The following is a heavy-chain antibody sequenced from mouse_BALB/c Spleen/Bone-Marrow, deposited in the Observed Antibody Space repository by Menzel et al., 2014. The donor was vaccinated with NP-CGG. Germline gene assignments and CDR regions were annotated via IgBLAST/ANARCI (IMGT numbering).Heavy chain of an antibody. CDR3: TNSGYD. CDR1: GFTFTSYW. Sequence: QVQLQQPGAELVRSGASVKLSCKAPGFTFTSYWMHWVQPRPGQGFEWVGEINPSNGDTNYNEKFKRKSTLTVDKSSSTAYLQLSSLPSEDSAVYYCTNSGYDWGQGTALTVSS. CDR2: INPSNGDT. D-gene: IGHD1-2*01. J-gene: IGHJ2*01. V-gene: IGHV1S16*01.